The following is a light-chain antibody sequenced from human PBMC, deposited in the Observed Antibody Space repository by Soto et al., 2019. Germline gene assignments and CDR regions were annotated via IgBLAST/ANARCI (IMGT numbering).Light chain of an antibody. Sequence: EILMTQSPVTLSVSPGERVTPSCRASQSVSSNLDWYQQKPGQAPSLLIYGAFTRDTGIPARFSGTGSGTEFTLTISSLQSEDFALYYCQQYNDWSLTFGQGTKVDIK. V-gene: IGKV3-15*01. CDR1: QSVSSN. CDR3: QQYNDWSLT. CDR2: GAF. J-gene: IGKJ1*01.